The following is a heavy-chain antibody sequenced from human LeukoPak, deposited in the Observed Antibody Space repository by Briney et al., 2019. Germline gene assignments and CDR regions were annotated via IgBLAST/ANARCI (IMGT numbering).Heavy chain of an antibody. Sequence: PSETLSLTCTVSGGSISSGDYYWSWIRQPPGKGLEWIGYIYYSGGTYYNPSLKSRVTISVDTSKNQFSLKLSSVTAADTAVYYCARGEISGYSYYFDYWGQGTLVTVSS. CDR3: ARGEISGYSYYFDY. J-gene: IGHJ4*02. D-gene: IGHD6-25*01. CDR1: GGSISSGDYY. CDR2: IYYSGGT. V-gene: IGHV4-30-4*08.